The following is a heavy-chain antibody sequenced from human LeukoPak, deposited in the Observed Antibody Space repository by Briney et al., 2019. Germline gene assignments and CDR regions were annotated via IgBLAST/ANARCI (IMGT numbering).Heavy chain of an antibody. CDR3: ARRPIDYYYYMDL. V-gene: IGHV3-53*01. Sequence: PGGSQKLPCAASGFTVSSNYMSWVRQAPGKGLEWVSVIYSGCSTYYADSVKGRFTISRDNSKNTLYLQMNSLRAEDTAVYYCARRPIDYYYYMDLLVEGAKVTVSS. CDR1: GFTVSSNY. CDR2: IYSGCST. J-gene: IGHJ6*03.